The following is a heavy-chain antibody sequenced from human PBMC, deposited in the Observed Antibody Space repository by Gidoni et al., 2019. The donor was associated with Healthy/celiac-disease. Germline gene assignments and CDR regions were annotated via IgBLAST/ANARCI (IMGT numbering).Heavy chain of an antibody. D-gene: IGHD1-26*01. CDR1: GFTFDDYA. J-gene: IGHJ6*03. Sequence: EVQLVESGGGLVQPGRSLRLSFAASGFTFDDYAMHWVRQAPGNGRELVSGISWNSGSIGYADSVKGRFTISRDNAKNSLYLQMNSLRAEDTALYYCAKGGRETYYYYMDVWGKGTTVTVSS. CDR3: AKGGRETYYYYMDV. CDR2: ISWNSGSI. V-gene: IGHV3-9*01.